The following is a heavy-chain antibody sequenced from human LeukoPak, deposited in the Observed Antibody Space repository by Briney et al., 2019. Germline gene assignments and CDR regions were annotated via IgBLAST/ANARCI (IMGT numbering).Heavy chain of an antibody. J-gene: IGHJ6*03. CDR3: ARGLSGAGTGYYMDV. V-gene: IGHV4-4*07. CDR1: GGSISSYY. Sequence: SETLSLTCTVSGGSISSYYWSWIRQPAGKGLEWIGCIYTSGSTNYNPSLKSRVTMSVDTSKNQFSLKLSSVTAADTAVYYCARGLSGAGTGYYMDVWGKGTTVTVSS. D-gene: IGHD6-19*01. CDR2: IYTSGST.